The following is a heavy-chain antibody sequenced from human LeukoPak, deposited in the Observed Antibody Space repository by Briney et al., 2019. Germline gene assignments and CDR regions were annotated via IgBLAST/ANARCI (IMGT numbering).Heavy chain of an antibody. D-gene: IGHD3-3*01. CDR1: GGSFSGYY. J-gene: IGHJ4*02. CDR3: ARTDKSGYHDQGFDY. V-gene: IGHV4-34*01. CDR2: INHSGST. Sequence: PSETLSLTCAVYGGSFSGYYWSWIRQPPGKGLEWIGEINHSGSTNYNPSLKSRVTISVDTSKNQFSLKLSSVTAADTAVYYCARTDKSGYHDQGFDYWGQGILVTVSS.